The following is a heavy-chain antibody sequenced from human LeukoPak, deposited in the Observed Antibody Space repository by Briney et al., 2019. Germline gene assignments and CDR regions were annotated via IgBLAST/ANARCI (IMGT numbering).Heavy chain of an antibody. Sequence: ASVKVSCKASGYIFTGHYMHWVRQAPGQGLEWMGIISPSSGGASYPQKFQGRVTMTRDTSTSTVFMEMSSLRSDDTAVYYCARGGVYYDSSGYRPEYWGQGTLVTVSS. CDR3: ARGGVYYDSSGYRPEY. V-gene: IGHV1-46*01. J-gene: IGHJ4*02. CDR2: ISPSSGGA. CDR1: GYIFTGHY. D-gene: IGHD3-22*01.